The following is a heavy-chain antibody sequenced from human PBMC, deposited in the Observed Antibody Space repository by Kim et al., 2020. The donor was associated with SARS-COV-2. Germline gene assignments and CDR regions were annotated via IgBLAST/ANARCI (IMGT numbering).Heavy chain of an antibody. J-gene: IGHJ6*02. CDR2: IIPIFGTA. V-gene: IGHV1-69*13. CDR3: ARPGPRFDSQYYYYYGMDV. Sequence: SVKVSCKASGGTFSSYAISWVRQAPGQGLEWMGGIIPIFGTANYAQKFQGRVTITADESTSTAYMELSSLRSEDTAVYYCARPGPRFDSQYYYYYGMDVWGQGTTVTVSS. D-gene: IGHD3-22*01. CDR1: GGTFSSYA.